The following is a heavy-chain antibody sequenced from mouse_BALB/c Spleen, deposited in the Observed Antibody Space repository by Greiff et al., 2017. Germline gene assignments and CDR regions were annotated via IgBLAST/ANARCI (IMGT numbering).Heavy chain of an antibody. CDR1: GFSLTDYG. D-gene: IGHD2-3*01. CDR2: IWGGGST. Sequence: VQLQESGPGLVAPSQSLSITCTVSGFSLTDYGVSWIRQPPGKGLEWLGVIWGGGSTYYNSALKSRLSISKDNSKSQVFLKMNSLQTDDTAMYYCATQPIYDGYFYAMDYWGQGTSVTVSS. J-gene: IGHJ4*01. CDR3: ATQPIYDGYFYAMDY. V-gene: IGHV2-6-5*01.